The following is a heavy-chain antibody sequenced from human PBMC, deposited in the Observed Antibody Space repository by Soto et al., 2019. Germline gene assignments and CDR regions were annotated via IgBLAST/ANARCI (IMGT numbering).Heavy chain of an antibody. Sequence: SVKVSCKASGGTFSSYTISWVRQAPGQGLEWMGRIIPIFGTANYAQKFQGRVTITAAESTSRGYMALSSLSSDDTAVYYCATCGVGDFDIWGQGTMVTVSS. CDR2: IIPIFGTA. J-gene: IGHJ3*02. D-gene: IGHD1-26*01. V-gene: IGHV1-69*13. CDR1: GGTFSSYT. CDR3: ATCGVGDFDI.